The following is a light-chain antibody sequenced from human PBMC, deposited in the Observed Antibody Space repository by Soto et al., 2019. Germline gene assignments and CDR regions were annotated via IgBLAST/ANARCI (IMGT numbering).Light chain of an antibody. Sequence: QSALTQPASVSGSPGQSITISCTGTSSDVGGYNYVSWYQQHPGKAPKLMIYDVSKRPSGVSNRFSGSKSGNTASLTISGLQAEDESDYYCSPYTSSSTSVVFGGRTKVTVL. CDR3: SPYTSSSTSVV. V-gene: IGLV2-14*01. J-gene: IGLJ3*02. CDR2: DVS. CDR1: SSDVGGYNY.